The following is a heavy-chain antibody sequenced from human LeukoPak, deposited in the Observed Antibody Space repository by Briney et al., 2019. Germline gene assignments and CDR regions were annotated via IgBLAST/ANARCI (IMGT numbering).Heavy chain of an antibody. V-gene: IGHV3-30*18. CDR3: AKESYCSGGSCYSRRNRYYYYGMDV. CDR2: ISYDGSNK. D-gene: IGHD2-15*01. CDR1: GFTFSSYG. Sequence: GGSLRLSCAASGFTFSSYGMHWVRQAPGKGLEWVAVISYDGSNKYYADSVKSRFTISRDSSKNTLYLQMNSLRAEDTAVYYCAKESYCSGGSCYSRRNRYYYYGMDVWGQGTTVTVSS. J-gene: IGHJ6*02.